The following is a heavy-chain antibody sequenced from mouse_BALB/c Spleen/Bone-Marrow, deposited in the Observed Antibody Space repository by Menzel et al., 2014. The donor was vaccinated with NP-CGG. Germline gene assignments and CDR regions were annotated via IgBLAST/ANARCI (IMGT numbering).Heavy chain of an antibody. J-gene: IGHJ4*01. CDR3: ARCWRAYYRYDAMDY. V-gene: IGHV3-8*02. D-gene: IGHD2-14*01. CDR2: ISYSDST. CDR1: GDSITSGY. Sequence: VQLKESGPSLVKPSQTLSHTCSVTGDSITSGYWNWIRKFPGNKLEYMGYISYSDSTYYNPSLKSRISITRDTSKNQYYLQLNSVTTEDTATYYCARCWRAYYRYDAMDYWGQGTSVTVSS.